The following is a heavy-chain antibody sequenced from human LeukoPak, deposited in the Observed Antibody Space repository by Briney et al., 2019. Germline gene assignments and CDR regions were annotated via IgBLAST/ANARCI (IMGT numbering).Heavy chain of an antibody. J-gene: IGHJ4*02. Sequence: GPVTVSCTASGYTLTNYGISWGRPAPGQRLEWMGWINNYNNNTNYVQKFQGRVTMTTDTSTNTAYMELRSLRSDDTAVYYCARRGLDYWGQGTMAIVSS. CDR1: GYTLTNYG. V-gene: IGHV1-18*01. D-gene: IGHD3-10*01. CDR2: INNYNNNT. CDR3: ARRGLDY.